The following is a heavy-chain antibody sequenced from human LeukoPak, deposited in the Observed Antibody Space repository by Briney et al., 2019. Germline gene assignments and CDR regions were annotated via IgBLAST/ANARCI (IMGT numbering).Heavy chain of an antibody. V-gene: IGHV3-7*01. CDR3: VPAAMNV. D-gene: IGHD2-2*01. CDR1: GVTFSNYW. CDR2: IKEDGSEK. J-gene: IGHJ6*04. Sequence: GGSLRLSCAASGVTFSNYWMTWVRQAAGKGLEWVANIKEDGSEKPYVDSVKGRFTISRDNAKNSLYLQMNSLRAEDTAVYYCVPAAMNVWGKGTTVTVSS.